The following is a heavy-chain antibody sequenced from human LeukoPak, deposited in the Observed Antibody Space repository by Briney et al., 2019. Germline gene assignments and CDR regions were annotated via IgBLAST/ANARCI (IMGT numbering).Heavy chain of an antibody. J-gene: IGHJ4*02. Sequence: PGGSLRLSCSASGFTFSSYAMHWVRQAPGKGLEYVSAISSNGGSTYYADSVKGRFTISRDNSKNTLYLQMGSLRAEDTAVYYCVKALARYYFDYWGQGTLVTVSS. CDR1: GFTFSSYA. D-gene: IGHD6-6*01. CDR3: VKALARYYFDY. V-gene: IGHV3-64D*09. CDR2: ISSNGGST.